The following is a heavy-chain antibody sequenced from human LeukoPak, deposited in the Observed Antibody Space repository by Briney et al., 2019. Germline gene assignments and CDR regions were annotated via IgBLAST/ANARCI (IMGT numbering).Heavy chain of an antibody. Sequence: PGGSLRLSCTASGFTFSSYDMHWVRQAPGKGLVWVSRINSDGGSTNYADSVKGRFTISRDNSNNTLYLQLNSLRGEDTAVYYCERARMGAYFYYWGQGLLVTVSS. D-gene: IGHD4/OR15-4a*01. CDR3: ERARMGAYFYY. V-gene: IGHV3-74*01. CDR1: GFTFSSYD. J-gene: IGHJ4*02. CDR2: INSDGGST.